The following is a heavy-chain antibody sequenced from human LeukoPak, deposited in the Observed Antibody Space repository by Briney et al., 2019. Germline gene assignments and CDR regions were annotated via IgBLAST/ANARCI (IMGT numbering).Heavy chain of an antibody. CDR1: GNYW. D-gene: IGHD2/OR15-2a*01. CDR3: VSFYETH. V-gene: IGHV3-74*01. CDR2: INSDGSWT. J-gene: IGHJ4*02. Sequence: GGSLGLSCAASGNYWMHWVRQAPGKGLVWVSHINSDGSWTSYADSVKGRFTISKDNAKNTVYLQMNSLRAEDTAVYYCVSFYETHWGRGTLVTVSS.